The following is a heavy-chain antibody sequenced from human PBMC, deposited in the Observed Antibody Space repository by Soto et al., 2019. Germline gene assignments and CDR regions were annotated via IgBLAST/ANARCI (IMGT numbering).Heavy chain of an antibody. CDR3: ARGVTMMDAPDKYYFDS. CDR1: GGSFSGRY. V-gene: IGHV4-34*01. J-gene: IGHJ4*02. Sequence: SETLSLTCAVYGGSFSGRYWSWIRQSPTKGLEWIGEINYSGITNENPSLKSRVTISVDTSKNQFSLKLRSVAAADTALYFCARGVTMMDAPDKYYFDSWGQGSLVTVSS. CDR2: INYSGIT. D-gene: IGHD3-22*01.